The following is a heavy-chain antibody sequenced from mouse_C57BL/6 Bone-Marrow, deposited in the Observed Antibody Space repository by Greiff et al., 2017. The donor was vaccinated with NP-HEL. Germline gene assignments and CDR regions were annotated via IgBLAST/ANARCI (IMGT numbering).Heavy chain of an antibody. D-gene: IGHD1-1*01. CDR2: IYPSDSET. CDR1: GYTFTSYW. CDR3: ARDYYYGSRYPWYFDV. Sequence: QVQLQQSGAELVRPGSSVKLSCKASGYTFTSYWMDWVKQRPGQGLEWIGNIYPSDSETHYNQKFKDKATLTVDKSSSTAYMQLSSLTSEDSAVYYCARDYYYGSRYPWYFDVWGTGTTVTVSS. J-gene: IGHJ1*03. V-gene: IGHV1-61*01.